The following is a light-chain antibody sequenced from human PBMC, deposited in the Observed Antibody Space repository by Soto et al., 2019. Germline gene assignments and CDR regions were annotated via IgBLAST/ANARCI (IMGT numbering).Light chain of an antibody. V-gene: IGKV1-5*03. CDR3: QQYNNWPAIT. J-gene: IGKJ5*01. CDR1: QTISSW. CDR2: KAS. Sequence: IHMTQAPSTLSVSLGDRVTMTFRASQTISSWLAWYQQKPGKAPKLLIYKASTLKSGVPSRFSGSGSGTEFTLTISSLQSEDFTVYYCQQYNNWPAITFGQGTRLEIK.